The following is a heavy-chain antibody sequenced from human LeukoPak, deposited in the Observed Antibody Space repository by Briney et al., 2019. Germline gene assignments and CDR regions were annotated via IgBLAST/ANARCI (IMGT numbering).Heavy chain of an antibody. Sequence: VASVKVSCKASGGTFSSYAISWVRQAPGQGLEWMGGIIPIFGTANYAQKFQGRVTITADESTSTAYMELSSLRSEDTAVYYCARARVVGATRWFDPWGQGTLVTVSS. J-gene: IGHJ5*02. V-gene: IGHV1-69*13. CDR3: ARARVVGATRWFDP. CDR1: GGTFSSYA. CDR2: IIPIFGTA. D-gene: IGHD1-26*01.